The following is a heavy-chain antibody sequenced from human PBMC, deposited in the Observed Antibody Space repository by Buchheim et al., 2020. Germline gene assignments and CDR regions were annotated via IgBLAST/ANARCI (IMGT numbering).Heavy chain of an antibody. CDR1: GGSFSGYY. J-gene: IGHJ4*02. CDR3: ARAIGDYDSSGYTYFDY. D-gene: IGHD3-22*01. Sequence: QVQLQQWGAGLLKPSETLSLTCAVYGGSFSGYYWSWIRQPPGKGLEWIGEINHSGSTNYNPSLKSRVTISVDTSKNQFSLKLSSVTAADTAVYYCARAIGDYDSSGYTYFDYWGQGTL. CDR2: INHSGST. V-gene: IGHV4-34*01.